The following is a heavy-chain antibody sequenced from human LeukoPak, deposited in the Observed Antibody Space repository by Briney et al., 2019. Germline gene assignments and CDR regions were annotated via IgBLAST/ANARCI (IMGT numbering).Heavy chain of an antibody. CDR3: ARQVYYYYYYMDV. CDR1: GGSISSYY. V-gene: IGHV4-59*08. J-gene: IGHJ6*03. CDR2: IYYSGST. Sequence: SETLSLTCTVSGGSISSYYWSWIRQPPGKGLEWIGYIYYSGSTNYNPSLKSRVTISVDTSKNQFSLKLNSVTAADTAVYYCARQVYYYYYYMDVWGKGTTVTVSS.